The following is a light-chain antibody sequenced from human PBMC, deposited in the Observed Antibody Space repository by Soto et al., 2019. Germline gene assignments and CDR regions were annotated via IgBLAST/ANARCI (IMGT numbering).Light chain of an antibody. CDR2: WTS. Sequence: DIVMTQSPDSLAVSLGERATINCKSSQSVLHRSNNKNYVAWYQQKPGQPPKLLIYWTSTRESGVPERFSGSGAGTDFTLTINSLQAEYVAVYYCHQYYGNPSFGQGTKLEIK. V-gene: IGKV4-1*01. CDR3: HQYYGNPS. CDR1: QSVLHRSNNKNY. J-gene: IGKJ2*01.